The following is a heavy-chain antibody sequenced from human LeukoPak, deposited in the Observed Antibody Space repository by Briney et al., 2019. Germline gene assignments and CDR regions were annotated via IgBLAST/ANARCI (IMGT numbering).Heavy chain of an antibody. Sequence: ASVKVSCKASGYTFTSYGISWVRQAPGQGLEWMGWISAYNGNTNYAQKLQGRVTMTTDTSTSTAHMELRSLRSDDTAVYYCARDLGYSYGYYFDYWGQGTLVTVSS. J-gene: IGHJ4*02. CDR3: ARDLGYSYGYYFDY. CDR1: GYTFTSYG. D-gene: IGHD5-18*01. CDR2: ISAYNGNT. V-gene: IGHV1-18*01.